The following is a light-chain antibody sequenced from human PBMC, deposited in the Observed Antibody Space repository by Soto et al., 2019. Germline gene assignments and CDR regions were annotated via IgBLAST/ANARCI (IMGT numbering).Light chain of an antibody. CDR2: GAS. V-gene: IGKV3-20*01. CDR3: QQYGSSPPMYT. Sequence: EMVLTQSPGTLSLSPGERATLSYRASQSVSSSYLAWYQQKPGQAPRLLIYGASSRATGIPDRFSDSGSVTVFTLTISRLEPEDFAVYYCQQYGSSPPMYTFGQGTKLEIK. CDR1: QSVSSSY. J-gene: IGKJ2*01.